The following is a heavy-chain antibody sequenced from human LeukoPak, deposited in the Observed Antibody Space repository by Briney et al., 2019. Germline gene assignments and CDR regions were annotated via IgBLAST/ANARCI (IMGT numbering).Heavy chain of an antibody. CDR2: IYYSGST. J-gene: IGHJ4*02. Sequence: SETLSLTCTVSGGSISSGDYYWSWIRQPPGKGLEWIGYIYYSGSTYYNPSLKSRVTISVDTSKNQFSLKLSSVTTADTAVYYCARARKSMKPGSGALGYDILTGYYSDTYYFDYWGQGTLVTVSS. D-gene: IGHD3-9*01. CDR1: GGSISSGDYY. V-gene: IGHV4-30-4*02. CDR3: ARARKSMKPGSGALGYDILTGYYSDTYYFDY.